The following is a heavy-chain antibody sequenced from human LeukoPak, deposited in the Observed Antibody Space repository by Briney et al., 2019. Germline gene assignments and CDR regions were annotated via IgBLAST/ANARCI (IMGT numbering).Heavy chain of an antibody. CDR1: GGSISSGSYY. D-gene: IGHD2-21*02. J-gene: IGHJ5*02. Sequence: SETLSLTCTVSGGSISSGSYYWSWIRQPAGKGLEWIGRIYTSGSTNYNPSLKSRVTISVDTSKNQFSLKLSSVTAADTAVYYCARVTGGDSNWFDPRGQGTLVTVSS. V-gene: IGHV4-61*02. CDR2: IYTSGST. CDR3: ARVTGGDSNWFDP.